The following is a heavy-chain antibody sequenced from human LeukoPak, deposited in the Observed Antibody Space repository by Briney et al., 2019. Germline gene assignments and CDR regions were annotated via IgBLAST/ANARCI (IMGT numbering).Heavy chain of an antibody. CDR1: GFTFSSYG. V-gene: IGHV3-30*18. Sequence: PGGSLRLSCAASGFTFSSYGMHWVRQAPGKGLERVAVISYDGSNKYYADSVKGRFTISRDNSKNTLYLQMNSLRAEDTAVYYCAKDLGAIVVGGMDVWGQGTTVTVSS. J-gene: IGHJ6*02. CDR3: AKDLGAIVVGGMDV. CDR2: ISYDGSNK. D-gene: IGHD3-22*01.